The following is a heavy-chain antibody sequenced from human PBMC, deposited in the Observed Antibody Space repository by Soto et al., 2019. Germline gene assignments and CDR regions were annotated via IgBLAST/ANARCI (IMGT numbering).Heavy chain of an antibody. V-gene: IGHV3-21*01. CDR1: GFTFSWFI. Sequence: GVSRRRSCAASGFTFSWFIMNWVRQAPGKGLEWVSSVTSSPSSMFYADSVKGRFTISRDDAKDSLFLQMNSLRADDTAVYYCAREADFASSGYVLDYWGLGTLVTVSS. J-gene: IGHJ4*02. CDR2: VTSSPSSM. D-gene: IGHD3-22*01. CDR3: AREADFASSGYVLDY.